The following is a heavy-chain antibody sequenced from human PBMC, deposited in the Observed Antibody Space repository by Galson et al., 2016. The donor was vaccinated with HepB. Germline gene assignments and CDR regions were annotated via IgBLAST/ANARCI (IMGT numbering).Heavy chain of an antibody. CDR1: GFTFSSYG. Sequence: SLRLSCAASGFTFSSYGMHWVRQAPGKGLEWVAVISYDGSTKYYADSVKGRFTLSRDNSKNTLNLQMNSLRAEATAVYYCAKDWVLLSFGELFSPVDYWGQGTLVTVSS. D-gene: IGHD3-10*01. J-gene: IGHJ4*02. V-gene: IGHV3-30*18. CDR2: ISYDGSTK. CDR3: AKDWVLLSFGELFSPVDY.